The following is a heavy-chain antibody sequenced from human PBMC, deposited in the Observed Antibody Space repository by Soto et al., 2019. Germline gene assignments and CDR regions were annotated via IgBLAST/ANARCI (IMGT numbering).Heavy chain of an antibody. Sequence: GGSLRLSCAASGFTFNTAWMNWVRQSPGKGLEWVGRIKSKGNGGTIDYAAPVKGRFTISRDDSKNTLYLEMNGLNTEDTALYYCTVDLPDWAAYAFDYWGTAILVTVS. CDR1: GFTFNTAW. CDR2: IKSKGNGGTI. V-gene: IGHV3-15*07. D-gene: IGHD2-21*01. CDR3: TVDLPDWAAYAFDY. J-gene: IGHJ4*02.